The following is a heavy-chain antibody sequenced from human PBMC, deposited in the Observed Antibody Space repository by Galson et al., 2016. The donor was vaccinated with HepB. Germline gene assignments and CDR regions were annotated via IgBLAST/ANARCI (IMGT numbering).Heavy chain of an antibody. Sequence: TLSLTCTVSGGSLSSYYWSWIRQPPGKGLEWIGYIYYSGSTNYNPSLKSRVTVSRDTSKNQFSLKLSSVTAADTAMYYCARSPSMIRGVILDSWGQGTLVTVSS. J-gene: IGHJ4*02. V-gene: IGHV4-59*01. CDR1: GGSLSSYY. D-gene: IGHD3-10*01. CDR2: IYYSGST. CDR3: ARSPSMIRGVILDS.